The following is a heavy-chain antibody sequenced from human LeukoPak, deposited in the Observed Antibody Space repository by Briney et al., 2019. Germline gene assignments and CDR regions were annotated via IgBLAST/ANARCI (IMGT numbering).Heavy chain of an antibody. V-gene: IGHV4-31*03. D-gene: IGHD5-18*01. J-gene: IGHJ4*01. CDR1: GGSISSSTYY. CDR2: IHYSGST. CDR3: ARDSVLTGVVRAFDY. Sequence: SETLSLTCTVSGGSISSSTYYWTWIRQHPGKGPEWIGYIHYSGSTYYHPSLKSRVTISVDTSANQFSLKLSFVTAADTAVYYCARDSVLTGVVRAFDYWGQEPWSPSPQ.